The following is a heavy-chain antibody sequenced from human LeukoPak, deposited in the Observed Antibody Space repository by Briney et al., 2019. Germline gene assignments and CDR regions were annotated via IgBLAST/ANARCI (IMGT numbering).Heavy chain of an antibody. D-gene: IGHD3-9*01. CDR3: AAVDYDILTGYYRRVPYGMDV. J-gene: IGHJ6*02. CDR1: GGTFSSYA. Sequence: SVTVSCKASGGTFSSYAISWVRQAPGQGLEWMGGIIPIFGTANYAQKFQERVTITRDMSTSTAYMELSSLRSEDTAVYYCAAVDYDILTGYYRRVPYGMDVWGQGTTVTVSS. CDR2: IIPIFGTA. V-gene: IGHV1-69*05.